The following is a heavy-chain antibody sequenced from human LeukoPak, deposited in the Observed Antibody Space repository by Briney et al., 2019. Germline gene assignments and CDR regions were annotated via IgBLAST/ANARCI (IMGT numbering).Heavy chain of an antibody. Sequence: SETLSLTCTVSGGSISSYYWSWIRQPPGKGLEWIGDIYYSGSTNYNPSLKSRVTISVDTSKNQFSLKLSSVPAADTAVYYCARASIAARPYYYYYYIDVWGKGTTVTVSS. CDR1: GGSISSYY. V-gene: IGHV4-59*01. D-gene: IGHD6-6*01. CDR2: IYYSGST. J-gene: IGHJ6*03. CDR3: ARASIAARPYYYYYYIDV.